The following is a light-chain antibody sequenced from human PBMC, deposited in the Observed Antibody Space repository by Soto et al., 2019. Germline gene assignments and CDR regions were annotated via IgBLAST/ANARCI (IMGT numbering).Light chain of an antibody. J-gene: IGLJ3*02. CDR3: CSYAGSYTWV. V-gene: IGLV2-11*01. CDR1: SSDVGGYEY. CDR2: AVT. Sequence: QSALTQPRSVSGSPGQSVTISCTGTSSDVGGYEYVSWYQQYPGKAPKLMIYAVTRRPSGVPDRFSGSKSGNTASLTISGLQAEDEADSYCCSYAGSYTWVFGGGTKLTVL.